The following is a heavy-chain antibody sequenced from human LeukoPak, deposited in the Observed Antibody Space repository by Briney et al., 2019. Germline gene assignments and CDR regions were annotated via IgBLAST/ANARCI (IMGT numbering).Heavy chain of an antibody. CDR2: IYYNGST. J-gene: IGHJ5*02. Sequence: SETLSLTCIVSGGSAGSFSWSWIRQSPGKGLEWIGFIYYNGSTNYNPSLKSRVTISVDRSKSQFSLKLSSVTAADTALYYCARAVGYYGSGTSGEEWFDPWGQGTLVTVSS. D-gene: IGHD3-10*01. V-gene: IGHV4-59*08. CDR1: GGSAGSFS. CDR3: ARAVGYYGSGTSGEEWFDP.